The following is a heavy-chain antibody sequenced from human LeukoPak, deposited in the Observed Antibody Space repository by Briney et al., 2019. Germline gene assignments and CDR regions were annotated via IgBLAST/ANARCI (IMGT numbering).Heavy chain of an antibody. Sequence: NPGGSPRLSCTASGFTFGDYAMSWIRQPPGKGLEWIGEINHSGSTNYNPSLKSRVTISVDTSKNQFSLKLSSVTAADTAVYYCARKNLWFGEYDWFDPWGQGTLVTVSS. CDR2: INHSGST. CDR1: GFTFGDYA. V-gene: IGHV4-34*01. CDR3: ARKNLWFGEYDWFDP. J-gene: IGHJ5*02. D-gene: IGHD3-10*01.